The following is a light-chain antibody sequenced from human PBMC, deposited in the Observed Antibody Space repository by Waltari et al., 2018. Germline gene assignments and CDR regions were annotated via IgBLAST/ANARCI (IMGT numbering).Light chain of an antibody. CDR2: IKS. CDR1: SSNIGNNP. Sequence: QSVLTQPPSASGTPGQRVTISCSGSSSNIGNNPVNWYQQLPGTAPKPLIHIKSHRPSGVPDRFSGSKSGTSASLAISALQSEDEADYYCAAWDDSLSGHVVFGGGTKLTVL. V-gene: IGLV1-44*01. J-gene: IGLJ2*01. CDR3: AAWDDSLSGHVV.